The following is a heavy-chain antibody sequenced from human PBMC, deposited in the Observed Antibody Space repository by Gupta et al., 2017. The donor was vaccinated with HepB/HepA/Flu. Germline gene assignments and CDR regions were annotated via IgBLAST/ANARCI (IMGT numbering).Heavy chain of an antibody. CDR3: ARKLGDF. J-gene: IGHJ4*02. CDR2: INPEESKR. V-gene: IGHV3-7*01. D-gene: IGHD3-16*01. CDR1: GFTFSDYW. Sequence: EVPLVESGGGLVQPGGSLRLSCAASGFTFSDYWMSWVRQAPGKGLEWVANINPEESKRYYVDSVRDRFTITRDNAKNSVYLQMNSLRAEDTAVYYCARKLGDFWGQGILVSVST.